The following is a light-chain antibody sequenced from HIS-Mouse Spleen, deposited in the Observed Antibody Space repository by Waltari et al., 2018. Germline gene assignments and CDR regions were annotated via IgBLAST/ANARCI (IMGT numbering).Light chain of an antibody. J-gene: IGKJ3*01. CDR1: QSVLYSSNNKNY. CDR2: WAS. Sequence: DIGMTQSPDSLAVSLGERATINCKSSQSVLYSSNNKNYLACDQQKPGQPPTLLIYWASTRESGVPDRFSGSGSGTDFTLTISSLQAEDVAVYYCQQYYSTPFTFGPGTKVDIK. V-gene: IGKV4-1*01. CDR3: QQYYSTPFT.